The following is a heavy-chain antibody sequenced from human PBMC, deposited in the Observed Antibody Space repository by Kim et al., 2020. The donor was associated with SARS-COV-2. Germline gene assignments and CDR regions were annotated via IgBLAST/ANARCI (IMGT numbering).Heavy chain of an antibody. Sequence: KYYSTSLKTRLSISKDTSKSQVVLTMTNMDPVDTATYYCARFLAYWAAIDYWGQGTLVTVSS. D-gene: IGHD3-16*01. CDR2: K. CDR3: ARFLAYWAAIDY. V-gene: IGHV2-70*01. J-gene: IGHJ4*02.